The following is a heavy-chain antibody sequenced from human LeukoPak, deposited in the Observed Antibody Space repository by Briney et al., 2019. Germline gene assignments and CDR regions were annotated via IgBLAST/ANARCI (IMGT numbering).Heavy chain of an antibody. CDR3: ALNYCSGGSCYPH. J-gene: IGHJ4*02. D-gene: IGHD2-15*01. Sequence: GGSLRPSCAASGFTFSDYYMSWIRQAPGKGLEWVSYISSSSSYTNYADSVKGRFTISRDNAKNSLYLQMNSLRAEDTAVYYCALNYCSGGSCYPHWGQGTLVTVSS. CDR1: GFTFSDYY. V-gene: IGHV3-11*06. CDR2: ISSSSSYT.